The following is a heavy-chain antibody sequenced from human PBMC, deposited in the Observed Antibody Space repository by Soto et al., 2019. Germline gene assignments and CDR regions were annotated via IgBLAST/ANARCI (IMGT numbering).Heavy chain of an antibody. J-gene: IGHJ4*02. V-gene: IGHV4-39*01. Sequence: TLSLTCTVSGGSISNSNYYWGWIRQSPGKGLEWIGNFYYSGTTYYNPSLESRVTISGDPSKNQFSLKLNSVTAADTAVYYCARTFTTFIGVAFDHWGQGTLVTVSS. D-gene: IGHD3-22*01. CDR3: ARTFTTFIGVAFDH. CDR2: FYYSGTT. CDR1: GGSISNSNYY.